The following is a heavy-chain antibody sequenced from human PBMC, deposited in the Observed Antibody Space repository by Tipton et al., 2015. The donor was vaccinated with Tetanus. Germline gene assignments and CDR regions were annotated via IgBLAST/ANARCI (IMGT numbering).Heavy chain of an antibody. D-gene: IGHD1-7*01. J-gene: IGHJ4*02. CDR3: ARGGGDNWNFWPD. V-gene: IGHV4-61*05. CDR2: LSYIGTT. Sequence: TLPLTCSVFGVSISDTSFYWAWIRQPPGKGLEWIGYLSYIGTTNYNPSLESRVTISSDTSRNQFSLRLSSITAADTAIYYCARGGGDNWNFWPDWGQGTLVTVFS. CDR1: GVSISDTSFY.